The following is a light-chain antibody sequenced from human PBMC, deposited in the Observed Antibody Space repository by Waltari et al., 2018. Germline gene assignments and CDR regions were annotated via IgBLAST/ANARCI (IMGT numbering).Light chain of an antibody. CDR3: ATWDDSLSGYV. Sequence: QSVVTQPPSASGTPGQRVTVSCSGTSSNIGSNFIFWYQHLPGTAPKLLIYRNNHGPSGVPDRFSASKSGTYASLAISGLRSEDEADYYCATWDDSLSGYVFGPGTKVTVL. V-gene: IGLV1-47*01. J-gene: IGLJ1*01. CDR1: SSNIGSNF. CDR2: RNN.